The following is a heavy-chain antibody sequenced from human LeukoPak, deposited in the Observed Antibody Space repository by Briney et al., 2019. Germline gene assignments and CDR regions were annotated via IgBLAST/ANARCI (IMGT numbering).Heavy chain of an antibody. CDR2: IWYDGSNK. J-gene: IGHJ5*02. V-gene: IGHV3-33*01. D-gene: IGHD3-22*01. Sequence: LPGGSLRLSCAASGFTFKNYGMHWVRQAPGKGLEWVGVIWYDGSNKQYGDSVKGRFTITRDNSKNTLSLQMNSLRAEDTAVYYCARGREPYYDSSWFDPWGQGTLVTVSS. CDR3: ARGREPYYDSSWFDP. CDR1: GFTFKNYG.